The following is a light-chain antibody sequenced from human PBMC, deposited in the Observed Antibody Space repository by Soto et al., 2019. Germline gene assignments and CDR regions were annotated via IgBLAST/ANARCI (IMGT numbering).Light chain of an antibody. J-gene: IGKJ4*01. CDR1: QSIGTW. V-gene: IGKV1-5*01. CDR3: QQLSRYPLT. Sequence: DVQMTQSPSTLSASVGDRITITCRASQSIGTWLAWYQHRPGEGPKLLIHDASSLESGVPSRFSGSGSETEFSLTIRALQPEDFATYYCQQLSRYPLTFGGGTKVDIK. CDR2: DAS.